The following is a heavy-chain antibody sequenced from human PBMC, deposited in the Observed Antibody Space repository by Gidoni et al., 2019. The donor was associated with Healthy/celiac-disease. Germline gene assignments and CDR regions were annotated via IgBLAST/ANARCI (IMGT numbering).Heavy chain of an antibody. Sequence: EVQLVESGGGLVQPGGSLRLSCAASGFTFSSYAMSWVRQAPGKGLEWVSAISGSGGSTYYADSVKGRFTISRDNSKNTLYLQMNSLRAEDTAVYYCAKVVAAAGKDYYYYGMDVWGQGTTVTVSS. CDR1: GFTFSSYA. CDR2: ISGSGGST. V-gene: IGHV3-23*04. D-gene: IGHD6-13*01. J-gene: IGHJ6*02. CDR3: AKVVAAAGKDYYYYGMDV.